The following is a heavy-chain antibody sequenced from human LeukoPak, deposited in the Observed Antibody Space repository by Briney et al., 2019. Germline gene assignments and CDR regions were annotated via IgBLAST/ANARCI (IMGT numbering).Heavy chain of an antibody. D-gene: IGHD5-24*01. CDR2: IYYNGST. CDR1: GGSISSYY. J-gene: IGHJ5*02. Sequence: SETLSLTCTVSGGSISSYYWSWIRQPPPQGLEGVGYIYYNGSTNYNPPPKSRVTISVDAATNQYSLQLSPLTAAATAVDYYSRARGRDGYRDWFDLWGQGTLVSVFS. CDR3: SRARGRDGYRDWFDL. V-gene: IGHV4-59*01.